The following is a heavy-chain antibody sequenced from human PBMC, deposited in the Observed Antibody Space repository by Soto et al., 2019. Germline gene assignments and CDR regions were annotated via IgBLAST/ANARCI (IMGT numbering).Heavy chain of an antibody. D-gene: IGHD3-3*01. CDR1: GGSISSYY. V-gene: IGHV4-59*08. CDR2: IYYSGNT. J-gene: IGHJ6*03. Sequence: SETLSLTCTVSGGSISSYYWSWIRQPPGKGLEWIGYIYYSGNTNYNPSLKSGVTISVDTSKNQFSLKLRSVTAADTAVYYCATRAADYDFWSGYYSYYYYMDVWGKGTTVTVSS. CDR3: ATRAADYDFWSGYYSYYYYMDV.